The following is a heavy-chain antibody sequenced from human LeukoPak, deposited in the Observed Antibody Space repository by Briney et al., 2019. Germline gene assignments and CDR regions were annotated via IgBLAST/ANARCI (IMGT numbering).Heavy chain of an antibody. Sequence: SVKVSCKASGGTFSSYAISWVRQAPGQGLEWMGRIIPILGIANYAQKFQGRVTITADKSTSTAYMELSSLRSEDTAVYYCAREKEESGKTDYFDYWGRGTLVTVSS. CDR1: GGTFSSYA. V-gene: IGHV1-69*04. J-gene: IGHJ4*02. D-gene: IGHD3-10*01. CDR3: AREKEESGKTDYFDY. CDR2: IIPILGIA.